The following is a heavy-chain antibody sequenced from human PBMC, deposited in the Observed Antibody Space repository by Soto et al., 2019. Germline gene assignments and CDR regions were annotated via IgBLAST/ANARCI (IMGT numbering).Heavy chain of an antibody. CDR3: AKDQSTNSRSYHALDV. CDR2: VSNDGSNK. V-gene: IGHV3-30*18. J-gene: IGHJ6*02. CDR1: EFTFSSYA. D-gene: IGHD2-8*01. Sequence: QVQLVESGGGVVQPGESLRLSCAASEFTFSSYAMHWVSQAPGKGLEWVAVVSNDGSNKYYADSVKGRFTISRDNSKNTLNLQMNSLRAEDTAVYYCAKDQSTNSRSYHALDVWGQGTTVTVSS.